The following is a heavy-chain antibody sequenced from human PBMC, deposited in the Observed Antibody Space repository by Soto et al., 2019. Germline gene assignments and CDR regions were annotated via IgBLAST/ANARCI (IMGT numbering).Heavy chain of an antibody. V-gene: IGHV4-39*01. D-gene: IGHD1-1*01. CDR2: IYYRGNT. CDR3: ARLEGLATIPYYFAY. Sequence: SETLSLTCSVSGDSINSDNYYWGWIRQPPGKGLEWIGSIYYRGNTYYNPSLKTRVTISLDKSKSQFSLKLNSVTAADSAVYFCARLEGLATIPYYFAYWGQGTLVIGSS. CDR1: GDSINSDNYY. J-gene: IGHJ4*02.